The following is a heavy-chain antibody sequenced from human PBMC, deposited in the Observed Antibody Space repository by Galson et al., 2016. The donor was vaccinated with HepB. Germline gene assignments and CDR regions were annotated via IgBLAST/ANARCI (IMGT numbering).Heavy chain of an antibody. D-gene: IGHD3-16*02. V-gene: IGHV3-23*01. CDR3: AKDLLSDYFWGSYRFQD. CDR1: GFSFSTYA. Sequence: SLRLSCAVSGFSFSTYAMSWVRQAPGKGLVWVSTIGGSGDNTYYADSVKGRFTISRDNSMNTLYLQMNSLRAEDTAVYYCAKDLLSDYFWGSYRFQDWGQGAPCTVSS. J-gene: IGHJ4*02. CDR2: IGGSGDNT.